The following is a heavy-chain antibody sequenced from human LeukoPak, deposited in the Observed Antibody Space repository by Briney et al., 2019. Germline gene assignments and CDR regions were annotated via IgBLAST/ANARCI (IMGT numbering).Heavy chain of an antibody. Sequence: GSLRLSCAASGFTFSRYAMSWVRQEPGKGLEWVSAISGSGGSTYYADSVKGRFTISRDNSKNTLYLQMNSLRAEDTAVYYCAKGLNVEMATIMAYWGQGTLVTVSS. V-gene: IGHV3-23*01. CDR1: GFTFSRYA. D-gene: IGHD5-24*01. J-gene: IGHJ4*02. CDR2: ISGSGGST. CDR3: AKGLNVEMATIMAY.